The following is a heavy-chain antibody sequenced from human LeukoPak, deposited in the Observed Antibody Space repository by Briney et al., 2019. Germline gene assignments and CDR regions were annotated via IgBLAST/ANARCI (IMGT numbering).Heavy chain of an antibody. V-gene: IGHV3-49*03. J-gene: IGHJ6*03. CDR1: GFTFGDYA. CDR3: TSAMTTVTPWEVFYYYMDV. CDR2: IRSKAYGGTT. D-gene: IGHD4-17*01. Sequence: GGSLRLSCTASGFTFGDYAMSWFRQAPGKGLEWVGFIRSKAYGGTTEYAASVKGRFTISRDDSKSIAYLQMNSLKTEDTAVYYCTSAMTTVTPWEVFYYYMDVWGKGTTVTVSS.